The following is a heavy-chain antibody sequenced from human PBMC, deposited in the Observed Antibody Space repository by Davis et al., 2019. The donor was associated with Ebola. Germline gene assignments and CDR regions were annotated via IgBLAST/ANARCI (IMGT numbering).Heavy chain of an antibody. V-gene: IGHV4-39*02. CDR2: IYYSGIT. Sequence: MPSETLSLTCTVSGGSIISSSSYWGWIRQPPRKGLEWIGSIYYSGITYYNPSLKSRVTISVDTSKNQFSLQLNSVTPEDTAVYYCARDPGSERRGMDVWGEGTTVTVSS. CDR1: GGSIISSSSY. CDR3: ARDPGSERRGMDV. J-gene: IGHJ6*04. D-gene: IGHD3-10*01.